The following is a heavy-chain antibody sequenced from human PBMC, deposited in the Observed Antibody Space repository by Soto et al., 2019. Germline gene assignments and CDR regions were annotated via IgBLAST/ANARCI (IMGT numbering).Heavy chain of an antibody. D-gene: IGHD2-8*01. V-gene: IGHV4-59*01. CDR2: IYYSGST. CDR1: GGSISSYY. Sequence: PSETLSLTCTVSGGSISSYYWNWIRQPPGKGLEWIGYIYYSGSTNYNPSLKSRVTISVDTSKNQLSLKLSSVTAADTAVYYCARDIMGTNYYYYGMDVWGQGTTVTVS. CDR3: ARDIMGTNYYYYGMDV. J-gene: IGHJ6*02.